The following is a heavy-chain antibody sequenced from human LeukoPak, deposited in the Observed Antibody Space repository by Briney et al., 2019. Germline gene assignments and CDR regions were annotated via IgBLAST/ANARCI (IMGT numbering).Heavy chain of an antibody. J-gene: IGHJ4*02. D-gene: IGHD4-17*01. V-gene: IGHV3-49*03. Sequence: GGSLRLSCTASGFTFGDYAMSWFRQAPGKGLEWVGFIRSKAYGGTTEYAASVKGRFTISRDDSKSIAYLQMNSLKTEDTAVYYCTPAEYGFSLFSSSIDYWGQGTLVTVSS. CDR3: TPAEYGFSLFSSSIDY. CDR2: IRSKAYGGTT. CDR1: GFTFGDYA.